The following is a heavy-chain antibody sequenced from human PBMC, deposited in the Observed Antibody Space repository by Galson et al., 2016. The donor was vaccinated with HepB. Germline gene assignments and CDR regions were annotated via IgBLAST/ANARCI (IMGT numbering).Heavy chain of an antibody. CDR3: VKGGDYFLPS. J-gene: IGHJ5*02. D-gene: IGHD2-21*02. Sequence: SETLSPTCAVSGASITDYTWWHWVRQPPGKGLEWIGEIFHDGSSNFNPSLKRRVTITVDKSTNHFALELRSVTAADAAVYYCVKGGDYFLPSWGQGTLVTVSS. V-gene: IGHV4-4*02. CDR1: GASITDYTW. CDR2: IFHDGSS.